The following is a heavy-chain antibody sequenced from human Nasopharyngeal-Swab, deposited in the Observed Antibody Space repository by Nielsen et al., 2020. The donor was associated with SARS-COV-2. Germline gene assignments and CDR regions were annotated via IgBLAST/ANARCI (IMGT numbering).Heavy chain of an antibody. D-gene: IGHD3-22*01. CDR1: GYTFTGYY. CDR2: INPNSGGT. J-gene: IGHJ3*02. V-gene: IGHV1-2*04. CDR3: ARVRSYDSSGYSRDDAFDI. Sequence: ASVKVSCKASGYTFTGYYMHWVRQAPGQGLEWMGWINPNSGGTNYAQKFQGWVTMTRDTSISTAYMELSRLRSDDTAVYYCARVRSYDSSGYSRDDAFDIWGQGTMVTVSS.